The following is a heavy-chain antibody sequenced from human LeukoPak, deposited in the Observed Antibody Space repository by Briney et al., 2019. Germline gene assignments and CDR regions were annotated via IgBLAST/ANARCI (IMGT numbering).Heavy chain of an antibody. J-gene: IGHJ4*02. D-gene: IGHD3-22*01. V-gene: IGHV4-30-4*01. CDR3: ARGPTYYYDSSDYPTPDY. CDR2: IYYSGST. Sequence: SEALSLTRTVSGGSISSGDYYWSWIRQPPGKGLEWIGYIYYSGSTYYNPSLKSRVTISVDTSKNQFSLKLSSVTAADTAVYYCARGPTYYYDSSDYPTPDYWGQGTLVTVSS. CDR1: GGSISSGDYY.